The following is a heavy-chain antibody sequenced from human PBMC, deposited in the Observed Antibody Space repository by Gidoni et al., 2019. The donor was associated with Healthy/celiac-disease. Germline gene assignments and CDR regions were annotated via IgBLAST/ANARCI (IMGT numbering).Heavy chain of an antibody. CDR2: IYYSGST. J-gene: IGHJ4*02. Sequence: QLQLQESGPGLVKPSENLSLTCTFSGGSISSSSYYWGWIRQPPGKGLEWIGSIYYSGSTYYNPSLKSRVTISVDTSKNQFSLKLSSVTAADTAVYYCARRTIVGATPFDYWGQGTLVTVSS. D-gene: IGHD1-26*01. CDR3: ARRTIVGATPFDY. CDR1: GGSISSSSYY. V-gene: IGHV4-39*01.